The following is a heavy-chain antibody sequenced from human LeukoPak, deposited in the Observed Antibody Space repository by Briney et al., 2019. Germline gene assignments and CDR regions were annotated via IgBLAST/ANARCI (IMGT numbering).Heavy chain of an antibody. D-gene: IGHD6-13*01. CDR1: GFTFSDYY. V-gene: IGHV3-11*04. J-gene: IGHJ4*02. CDR2: ISSSGSTI. Sequence: PGGSLRLSCAASGFTFSDYYMSWIRQAPGKGLEWVSYISSSGSTIHYADSVKGRFTISRDNAKNSLYLQMNSLRAEDTAVYYCARASGYSSSWYFDYWGQGTLVTVSS. CDR3: ARASGYSSSWYFDY.